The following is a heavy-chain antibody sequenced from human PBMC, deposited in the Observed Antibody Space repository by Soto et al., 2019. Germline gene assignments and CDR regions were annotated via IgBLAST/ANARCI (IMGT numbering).Heavy chain of an antibody. CDR2: ISGSGGST. CDR3: ARDRGSSRYGNCYYYMDV. V-gene: IGHV3-23*01. Sequence: GGSLRLSCAASGFTFISYAMSWVRQAPWKGLEWVSAISGSGGSTYYADSVKGRFTISRDNAKNTLYLQMNSLRAEDTALYHCARDRGSSRYGNCYYYMDVWGKGTMVTV. CDR1: GFTFISYA. J-gene: IGHJ6*03. D-gene: IGHD6-13*01.